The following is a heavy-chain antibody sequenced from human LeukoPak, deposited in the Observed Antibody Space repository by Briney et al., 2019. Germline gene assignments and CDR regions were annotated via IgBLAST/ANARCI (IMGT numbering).Heavy chain of an antibody. J-gene: IGHJ4*02. Sequence: GGSLRLSCAASGFTFSSFAMNWVRQAPGKGLEWVSLISGSSSNIYYADSVKGRFTISRDNAKNSLYLQMNSLRDEDTAVYYCARDRGSSSWPYFDYWGQGTVVTVSS. CDR1: GFTFSSFA. D-gene: IGHD6-13*01. V-gene: IGHV3-48*02. CDR3: ARDRGSSSWPYFDY. CDR2: ISGSSSNI.